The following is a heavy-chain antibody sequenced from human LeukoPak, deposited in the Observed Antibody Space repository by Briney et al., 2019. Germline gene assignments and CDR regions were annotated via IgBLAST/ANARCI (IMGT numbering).Heavy chain of an antibody. D-gene: IGHD1-1*01. CDR2: INPNSGGT. J-gene: IGHJ4*02. CDR1: GYTFSSYA. CDR3: ARLMAPVGKRSTPFNY. V-gene: IGHV1-2*02. Sequence: GASVKVSCKSPGYTFSSYAFHWVRQAPGQGLEWMGWINPNSGGTNYAQKFQGRVAMTRDTSISTAYMELSSLRSDDTAIYYCARLMAPVGKRSTPFNYWGQGTLVTVSS.